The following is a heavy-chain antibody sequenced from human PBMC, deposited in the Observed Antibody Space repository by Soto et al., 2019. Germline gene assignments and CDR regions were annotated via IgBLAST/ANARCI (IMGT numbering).Heavy chain of an antibody. CDR2: INHSGST. V-gene: IGHV4-34*01. D-gene: IGHD3-3*01. Sequence: SETLSLTCAVYGGSFSGYYWSWILQPPGKGLEWIGEINHSGSTNYNPSLKSRVTISVDTSKNQFSLKLSSVTAADTAVYYCARASARFGVVIVGTYYFDYWGQGTLVTVSS. CDR3: ARASARFGVVIVGTYYFDY. CDR1: GGSFSGYY. J-gene: IGHJ4*02.